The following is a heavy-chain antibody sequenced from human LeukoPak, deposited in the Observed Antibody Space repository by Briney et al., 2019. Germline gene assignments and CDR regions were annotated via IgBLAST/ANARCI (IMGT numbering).Heavy chain of an antibody. CDR1: GFSLSSFE. Sequence: GSLRLSCAASGFSLSSFEMNWVRQAPGKGLEWIGEINHSGSTNYNPSLKSRVTISVDTSKNQFSLKLSSVTAADTAVYYCARAVVTMVRPAYYYYYMDVWGKGTTVTVSS. CDR2: INHSGST. CDR3: ARAVVTMVRPAYYYYYMDV. V-gene: IGHV4-34*01. D-gene: IGHD3-10*01. J-gene: IGHJ6*03.